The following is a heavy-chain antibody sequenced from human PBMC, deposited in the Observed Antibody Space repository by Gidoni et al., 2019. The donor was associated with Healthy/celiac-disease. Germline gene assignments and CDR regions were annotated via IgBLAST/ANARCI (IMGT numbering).Heavy chain of an antibody. CDR2: IYYSGST. CDR3: ARVDYDSSGGLFDY. J-gene: IGHJ4*02. CDR1: GCSIRSGGYY. V-gene: IGHV4-31*01. D-gene: IGHD3-22*01. Sequence: QVQLQESGPGLVKPSQTLSLTCTVSGCSIRSGGYYWSWIRQHPGKGLEWIGYIYYSGSTYYNPSLKSLVIISVDTSKNQFSLKLSSVTAADTAVYYCARVDYDSSGGLFDYWGQGTLVTVSS.